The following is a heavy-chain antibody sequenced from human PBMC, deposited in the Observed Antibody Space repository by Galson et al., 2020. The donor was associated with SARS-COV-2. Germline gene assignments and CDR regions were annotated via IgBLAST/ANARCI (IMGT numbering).Heavy chain of an antibody. CDR1: GFTFSSYA. Sequence: GGSLRLSCSASGFTFSSYAMHWVRQAPGKGLEYVSAISSNGGSTYYADSVKGRFTISRDNSKNTLYLQMSSLRAEDTAVYYCVKGEDIVVVPAATFDYWGQGTLVTVSS. D-gene: IGHD2-2*01. V-gene: IGHV3-64D*06. CDR3: VKGEDIVVVPAATFDY. J-gene: IGHJ4*02. CDR2: ISSNGGST.